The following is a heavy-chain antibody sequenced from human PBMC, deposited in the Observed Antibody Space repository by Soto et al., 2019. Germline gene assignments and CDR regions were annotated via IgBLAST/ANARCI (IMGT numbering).Heavy chain of an antibody. CDR2: VYHSGTT. CDR3: ARDGCSGSNCLNWFDP. J-gene: IGHJ5*02. D-gene: IGHD2-15*01. V-gene: IGHV4-59*11. Sequence: SVTLRLTYSVAQGTSVTLYCSWILQPPGKGPEWIGYVYHSGTTDYNPSLESRVTISLDTSKNQFSLKLKSVTPADTAVYYCARDGCSGSNCLNWFDPWGQGTLVTVSS. CDR1: QGTSVTLY.